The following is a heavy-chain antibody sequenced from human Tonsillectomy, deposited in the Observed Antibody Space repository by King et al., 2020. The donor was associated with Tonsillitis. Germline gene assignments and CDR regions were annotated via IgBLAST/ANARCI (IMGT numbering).Heavy chain of an antibody. CDR1: GFTFRNYA. D-gene: IGHD6-19*01. J-gene: IGHJ6*02. Sequence: VQLVESGGGLVQPGGSLRLSCAASGFTFRNYAMSWVRQAPGKGLEWVSGISGSGSNTYYADFMEGRFTVSRDNSKSTLYLQMDGLRAEDTAVYFCAKGQGDGAVTGYYYFGLDVWGQGTTVTVSS. CDR3: AKGQGDGAVTGYYYFGLDV. CDR2: ISGSGSNT. V-gene: IGHV3-23*04.